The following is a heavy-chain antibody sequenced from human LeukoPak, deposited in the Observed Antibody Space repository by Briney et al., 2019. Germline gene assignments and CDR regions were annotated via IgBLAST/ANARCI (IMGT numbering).Heavy chain of an antibody. Sequence: ASVKVSCKASGYTFTAYHMHWVRQAPGQGLEWMGWINPNSGGTNYAQKSQGRVTMTRDTSISTAYMGLTRLRSDDTAVYHCARGYCTSSSCPYGGWFDPWGQGTLVTVSS. J-gene: IGHJ5*02. CDR1: GYTFTAYH. D-gene: IGHD2-2*01. V-gene: IGHV1-2*02. CDR3: ARGYCTSSSCPYGGWFDP. CDR2: INPNSGGT.